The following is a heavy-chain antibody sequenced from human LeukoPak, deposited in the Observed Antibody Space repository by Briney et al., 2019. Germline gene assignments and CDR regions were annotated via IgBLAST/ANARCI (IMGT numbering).Heavy chain of an antibody. CDR3: AKGYSYGYAWFDP. CDR1: GFGFDDYA. V-gene: IGHV3-43D*04. CDR2: ISWDGSNT. D-gene: IGHD5-18*01. Sequence: GGSLRLSCVASGFGFDDYAMHWVRQVPGKGLEWVSLISWDGSNTYYADSVKGRFTVSRDNRKDSVYLQMNSLGPADTALYYCAKGYSYGYAWFDPWGQGTLVSVSS. J-gene: IGHJ5*02.